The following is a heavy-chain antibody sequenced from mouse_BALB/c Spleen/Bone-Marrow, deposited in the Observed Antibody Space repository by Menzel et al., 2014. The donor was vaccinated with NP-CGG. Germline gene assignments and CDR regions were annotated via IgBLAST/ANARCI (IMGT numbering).Heavy chain of an antibody. CDR2: INPSNGGT. J-gene: IGHJ1*01. Sequence: QVQLQQSGAELVKPGASVKLSCKASGYSFTRYYMYWVKQRPGQGLEWIGEINPSNGGTNFNEKFKSKATLTVDKSSSTAYMQFSSLTSEDSAAYYCTRSNYGYWYFDVWGAGTTVTVSS. D-gene: IGHD1-1*01. CDR3: TRSNYGYWYFDV. V-gene: IGHV1S81*02. CDR1: GYSFTRYY.